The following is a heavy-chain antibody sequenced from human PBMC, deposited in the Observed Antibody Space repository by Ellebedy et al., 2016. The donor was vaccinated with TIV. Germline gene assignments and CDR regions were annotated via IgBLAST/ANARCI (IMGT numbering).Heavy chain of an antibody. D-gene: IGHD3-22*01. CDR1: GFTFSDYG. CDR3: AKFPYYYDSSGYSF. V-gene: IGHV3-30*02. J-gene: IGHJ4*02. CDR2: MRYDGSNK. Sequence: GESLKISCAASGFTFSDYGMHWVRQAPGKGLEWVAFMRYDGSNKYYADSVKGRFTISRDNSKNTLYLRMKSLRAEDTAVYYCAKFPYYYDSSGYSFWGQGTLVTVSS.